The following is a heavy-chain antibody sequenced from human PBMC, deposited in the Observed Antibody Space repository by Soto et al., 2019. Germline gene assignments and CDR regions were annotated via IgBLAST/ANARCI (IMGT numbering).Heavy chain of an antibody. CDR1: GFTFNNYA. CDR3: AKGRGGSGSLTPRVDF. Sequence: EVQLLESGGGLVQPGGSLRLSCAASGFTFNNYAMTWVRQAPGKGLEWDSAFSGGGDTTSYAGSVEGRFTVSRDGSKSTLYLQMSSLRAEDTALYYCAKGRGGSGSLTPRVDFWGQGTLVTVSS. V-gene: IGHV3-23*01. CDR2: FSGGGDTT. J-gene: IGHJ4*02. D-gene: IGHD3-10*01.